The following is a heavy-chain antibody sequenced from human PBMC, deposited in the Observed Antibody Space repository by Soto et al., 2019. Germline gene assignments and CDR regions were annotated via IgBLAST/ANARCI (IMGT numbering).Heavy chain of an antibody. Sequence: GGSLRLSCVASGFTFSSYGMHWVRQAPGKGLEWVAVISYDGSNTYYGDTVKGRFTISRDNSKNTLSLQMNSLRAEDTAVYYCAKDGNVYSSGWYAPSLDYWGQGTLVTVSS. D-gene: IGHD6-19*01. CDR1: GFTFSSYG. J-gene: IGHJ4*02. CDR2: ISYDGSNT. V-gene: IGHV3-30*18. CDR3: AKDGNVYSSGWYAPSLDY.